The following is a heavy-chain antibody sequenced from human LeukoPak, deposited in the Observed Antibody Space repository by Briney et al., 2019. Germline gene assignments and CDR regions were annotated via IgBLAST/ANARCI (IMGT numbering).Heavy chain of an antibody. D-gene: IGHD6-6*01. Sequence: GGSLRLSCAASGFTFSSSWMHWVRQAPGKGLVWVSRIKNDGSSTTYADSVKGRFTVSRDNAKNTLFLQMSSLRAEDTAMYYCARDTGYSSSLWGQGTLVTVSS. CDR3: ARDTGYSSSL. V-gene: IGHV3-74*01. CDR2: IKNDGSST. J-gene: IGHJ4*02. CDR1: GFTFSSSW.